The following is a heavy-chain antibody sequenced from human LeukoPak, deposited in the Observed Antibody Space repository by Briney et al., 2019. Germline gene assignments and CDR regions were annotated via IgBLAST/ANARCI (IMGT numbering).Heavy chain of an antibody. D-gene: IGHD3-22*01. V-gene: IGHV4-39*01. Sequence: SETLSLTCTVSGGSISSSSYYWGWIRQPPGKGLEWIGSIYYSGSTYYNPSLKSRVTISVDTSKNQFSLKLGSVTAADTAVYYCASATYYYGGSGYNWGQGTLVTVSS. CDR2: IYYSGST. CDR3: ASATYYYGGSGYN. CDR1: GGSISSSSYY. J-gene: IGHJ4*02.